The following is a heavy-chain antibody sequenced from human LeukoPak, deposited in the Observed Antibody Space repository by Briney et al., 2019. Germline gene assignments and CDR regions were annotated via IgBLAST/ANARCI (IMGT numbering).Heavy chain of an antibody. CDR1: KFTFSRYA. J-gene: IGHJ4*02. CDR2: ISESGDTT. CDR3: ATTSGSYYKLAY. V-gene: IGHV3-23*01. Sequence: GGSLRLSCAASKFTFSRYAMSWVRQAPGKGLDWVSTISESGDTTYYADSVKGRFTISRDNSKNTLYLQMNNLRAEDTAVYYCATTSGSYYKLAYWGQGTLVTVSS. D-gene: IGHD3-10*01.